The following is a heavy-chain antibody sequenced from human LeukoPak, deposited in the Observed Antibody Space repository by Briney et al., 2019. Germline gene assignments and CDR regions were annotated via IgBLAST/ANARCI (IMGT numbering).Heavy chain of an antibody. Sequence: SQTLSLTCALSGDSVSSNSAAWNWIRQSPSRGLEWLGRTYYRSKWYNDYAVSVKSRITINPDTSKNQFSLQLNSVTPEDTAVYYCARDVLLWFGELSGDYYYYYGMDVWGKGTTVTVSS. J-gene: IGHJ6*04. CDR2: TYYRSKWYN. CDR3: ARDVLLWFGELSGDYYYYYGMDV. V-gene: IGHV6-1*01. D-gene: IGHD3-10*01. CDR1: GDSVSSNSAA.